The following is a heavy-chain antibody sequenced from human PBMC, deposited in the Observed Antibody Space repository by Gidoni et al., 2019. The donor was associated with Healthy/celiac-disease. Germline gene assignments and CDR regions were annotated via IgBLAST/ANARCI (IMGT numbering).Heavy chain of an antibody. CDR3: ARGYYGSGSYYTPWDY. Sequence: EVQLVESGGGLVQPGRSLRLSCAASGFTFYDYAMHWVRPAPGKGRGWVSGISWNSGSIGYADSVKGRFTISRDNAKNSLYLQMNSLRAEDTALYYCARGYYGSGSYYTPWDYWGQGTLVTVSS. J-gene: IGHJ4*02. CDR2: ISWNSGSI. CDR1: GFTFYDYA. D-gene: IGHD3-10*01. V-gene: IGHV3-9*01.